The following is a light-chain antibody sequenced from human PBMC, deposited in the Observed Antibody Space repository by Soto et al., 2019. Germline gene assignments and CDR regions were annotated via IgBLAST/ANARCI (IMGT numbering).Light chain of an antibody. Sequence: QSALTQPPSVSGSPGQSITISCTGTSSDVGGYNYVSWYQQHPGKAPKLMIYEVSNRPSGVSNRFSGSKSGNTASLTISGLQAEDEADYYCSSYTGSRTYVFGTGTKLTVL. V-gene: IGLV2-14*01. CDR2: EVS. CDR1: SSDVGGYNY. CDR3: SSYTGSRTYV. J-gene: IGLJ1*01.